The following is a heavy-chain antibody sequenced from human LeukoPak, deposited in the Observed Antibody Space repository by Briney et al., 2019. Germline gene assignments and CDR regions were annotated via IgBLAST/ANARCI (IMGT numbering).Heavy chain of an antibody. Sequence: GGSLRLSCAASGFTFSSYAMSWVRQAPGKGLEWVSTVSSSSTYIYYADSVKGRFTISRDNAKNSLYLQMNSLRAEDTAVYYCARDSNPVYYYGLDVWGQGTTVTVSS. J-gene: IGHJ6*02. CDR1: GFTFSSYA. CDR3: ARDSNPVYYYGLDV. D-gene: IGHD4-11*01. V-gene: IGHV3-21*01. CDR2: VSSSSTYI.